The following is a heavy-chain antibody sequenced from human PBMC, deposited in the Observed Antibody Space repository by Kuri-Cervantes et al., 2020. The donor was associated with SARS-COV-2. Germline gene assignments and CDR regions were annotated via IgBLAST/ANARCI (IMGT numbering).Heavy chain of an antibody. Sequence: ESLKISCTVSGGSISSSSYYWGWIRQPPGKGLEWIGSIYYSGSTYYNPSLKSRVTISVDTSKNQFSLKLSSVTAADTAVYYCARRSTSTTIFGVVNINPFDYWGQGTLVTVSS. CDR1: GGSISSSSYY. CDR3: ARRSTSTTIFGVVNINPFDY. CDR2: IYYSGST. V-gene: IGHV4-39*01. J-gene: IGHJ4*02. D-gene: IGHD3-3*01.